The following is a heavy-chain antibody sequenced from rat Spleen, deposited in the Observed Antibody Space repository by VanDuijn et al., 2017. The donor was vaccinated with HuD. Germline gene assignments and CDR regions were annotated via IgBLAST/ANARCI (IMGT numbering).Heavy chain of an antibody. J-gene: IGHJ2*01. CDR1: GFTFSNSG. CDR2: MSPSGGNT. CDR3: ARRHYGYTDYFDY. V-gene: IGHV5-19*01. D-gene: IGHD1-9*01. Sequence: EVQLVESGGGLVQPGRSLKLSCVASGFTFSNSGMHWIRQAPTKGLEWVASMSPSGGNTYYRDSVQGRFIISRDNAKSPLYLQIDSLGSEDTATYYCARRHYGYTDYFDYWGQGVMVTVSS.